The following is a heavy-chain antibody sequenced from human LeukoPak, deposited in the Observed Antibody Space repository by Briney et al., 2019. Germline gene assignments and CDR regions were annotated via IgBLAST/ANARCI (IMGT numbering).Heavy chain of an antibody. J-gene: IGHJ4*02. CDR1: GYTFTSYC. CDR3: ARGQGGAAADTFDY. Sequence: ASVKVSCKASGYTFTSYCIHWVRQAPGQGLEWMGIINPSGGSTSYAQKFQGRVTMTRGTSTSTFYMELSSLRSEDTAVYYCARGQGGAAADTFDYWGQGPLVTVSS. V-gene: IGHV1-46*01. D-gene: IGHD6-13*01. CDR2: INPSGGST.